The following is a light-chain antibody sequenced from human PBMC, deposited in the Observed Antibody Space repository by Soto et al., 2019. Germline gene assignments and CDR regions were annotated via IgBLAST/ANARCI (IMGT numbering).Light chain of an antibody. V-gene: IGKV3-20*01. J-gene: IGKJ2*01. CDR3: RWYGGSEMFT. CDR1: YRINVNY. Sequence: DIALTQLPGTLSLSPGETATLSCRASYRINVNYLAWYQHKPGRPPRLLIAGASSRATGVPDWFSGSGSVTDFSLTINRLERGDSATYYCRWYGGSEMFTLGAGTKLEI. CDR2: GAS.